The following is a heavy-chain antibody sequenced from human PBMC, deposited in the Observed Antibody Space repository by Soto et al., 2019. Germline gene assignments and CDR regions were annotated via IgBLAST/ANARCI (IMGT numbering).Heavy chain of an antibody. D-gene: IGHD6-6*01. CDR1: GYTFTSYY. Sequence: ASVKVSCKASGYTFTSYYMHWVRQAPGQGLEWMGIINPSGGSTSYAQKFQGRVTMTRDTSTSTVYMELSSPRSEDTAVYYCARDPFEYSSSPYYYYGMDVWGQGTTVTVSS. CDR2: INPSGGST. J-gene: IGHJ6*02. CDR3: ARDPFEYSSSPYYYYGMDV. V-gene: IGHV1-46*01.